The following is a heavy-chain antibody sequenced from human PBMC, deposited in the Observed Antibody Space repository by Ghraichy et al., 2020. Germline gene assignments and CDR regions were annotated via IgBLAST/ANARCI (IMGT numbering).Heavy chain of an antibody. CDR3: AKTYGSGSGWFDP. Sequence: GSLRLSCVASGFFFSSYAMSWVRQAPGKGLEWVAAISVSGGRTYYADSVKGRFTISRDNSKNTLYLQMNSLRAEDTAVYYCAKTYGSGSGWFDPWGQGTLVTVSS. D-gene: IGHD3-10*01. J-gene: IGHJ5*02. V-gene: IGHV3-23*01. CDR1: GFFFSSYA. CDR2: ISVSGGRT.